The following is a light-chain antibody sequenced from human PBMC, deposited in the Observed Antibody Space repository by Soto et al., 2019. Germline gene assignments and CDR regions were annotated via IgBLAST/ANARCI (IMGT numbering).Light chain of an antibody. J-gene: IGKJ1*01. CDR2: GAT. Sequence: SRWSLYASIKDIVSITCXASRSVSSYLNWYQQKPGKAPMLLIYGATNLQSGVPSRFSGSGSRTDFTLTLRSLHPDDFAPSFCEPSFSAGSWTFGLGTKVDIK. V-gene: IGKV1-39*01. CDR3: EPSFSAGSWT. CDR1: RSVSSY.